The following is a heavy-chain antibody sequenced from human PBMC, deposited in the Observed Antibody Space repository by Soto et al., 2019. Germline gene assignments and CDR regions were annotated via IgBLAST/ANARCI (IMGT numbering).Heavy chain of an antibody. J-gene: IGHJ6*03. Sequence: SETLSLTCTVSGGSISSSSYYWGWIRQPPGKGLEWIGSIYYSGSTYYNPSLKSRVTISVDTSKNQFSLKLSSVTAADTAVYYCARGALSWFQLRWDYMDVWGTGTTVTVSS. CDR3: ARGALSWFQLRWDYMDV. CDR2: IYYSGST. CDR1: GGSISSSSYY. V-gene: IGHV4-39*01. D-gene: IGHD2-2*01.